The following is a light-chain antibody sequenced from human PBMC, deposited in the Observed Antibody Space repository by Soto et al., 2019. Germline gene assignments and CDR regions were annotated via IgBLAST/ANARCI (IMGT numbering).Light chain of an antibody. J-gene: IGKJ5*01. CDR1: QSVSSSY. CDR3: QQFGSSPPIT. Sequence: EIVLTQSPGTLSLSPGERATLSCRASQSVSSSYLAWYQQKPGQPPRLLIYDVSNRATGIPARFSGSGSGTDFTLTISRLEPEDFAVYYCQQFGSSPPITFGQGTRLEI. CDR2: DVS. V-gene: IGKV3-20*01.